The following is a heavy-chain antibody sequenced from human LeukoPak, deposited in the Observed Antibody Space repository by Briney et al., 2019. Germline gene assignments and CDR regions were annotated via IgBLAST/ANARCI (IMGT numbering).Heavy chain of an antibody. CDR1: GGSISSGGYS. CDR2: IYYSGST. CDR3: AREARGFGELFFDY. V-gene: IGHV4-61*08. Sequence: SETLSLTCAVSGGSISSGGYSWSWIRQPPGKGLEWIGYIYYSGSTNYNPSLKSRVTISVDTSKNQFSLKLSSVTAADTAVYYCAREARGFGELFFDYWGQGTLVTVSS. J-gene: IGHJ4*02. D-gene: IGHD3-10*01.